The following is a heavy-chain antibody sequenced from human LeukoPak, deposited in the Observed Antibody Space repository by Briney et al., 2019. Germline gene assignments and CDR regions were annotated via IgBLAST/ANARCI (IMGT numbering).Heavy chain of an antibody. CDR1: GYSISSGYY. CDR2: MYHSGST. V-gene: IGHV4-38-2*02. Sequence: SETLSLTCTVSGYSISSGYYWGWIRQPPGKGLEWIGTMYHSGSTYYNPSLKSRVTISVDTSKNQFSLKLSSVTAADTAVYYCARGQLVFDPWGQGTRVTVSS. J-gene: IGHJ5*02. D-gene: IGHD6-13*01. CDR3: ARGQLVFDP.